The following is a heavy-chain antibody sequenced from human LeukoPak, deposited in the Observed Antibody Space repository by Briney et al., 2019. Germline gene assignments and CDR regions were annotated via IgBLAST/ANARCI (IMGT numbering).Heavy chain of an antibody. CDR2: INHSGST. Sequence: SETLSLTCAVYGGSFSGYYWSWIRQPPGKGLEWIGEINHSGSTNYNPSLKSRVTISVDTSKNQFSLKLSSVTAAGTAVYYCAVRGYSGYARFDYWGQGTLVTVSS. CDR3: AVRGYSGYARFDY. D-gene: IGHD5-12*01. J-gene: IGHJ4*02. V-gene: IGHV4-34*01. CDR1: GGSFSGYY.